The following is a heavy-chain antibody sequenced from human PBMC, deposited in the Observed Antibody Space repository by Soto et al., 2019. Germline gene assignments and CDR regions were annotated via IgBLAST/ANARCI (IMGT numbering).Heavy chain of an antibody. J-gene: IGHJ5*02. CDR1: GGSFSGYY. CDR3: ARVWDFWSGYYHGRYNWFDP. Sequence: SETLSLTCAVYGGSFSGYYWSWIRQPPGKGLEWIGEINHSGSTNYNPPLKSRVTISVDTSKNQFSLKLSSVTAADTAVYYCARVWDFWSGYYHGRYNWFDPWGQGTLVTVSS. CDR2: INHSGST. V-gene: IGHV4-34*01. D-gene: IGHD3-3*01.